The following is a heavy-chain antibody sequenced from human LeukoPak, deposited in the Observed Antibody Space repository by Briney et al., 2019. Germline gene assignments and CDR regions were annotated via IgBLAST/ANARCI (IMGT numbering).Heavy chain of an antibody. V-gene: IGHV4-34*01. CDR1: GGPFSGYY. CDR2: INHSGST. Sequence: PSETLSLTCAAYGGPFSGYYWSWIRQPPGKGLEWIGEINHSGSTNYNPSLKSRVTISVDTSKNQFSLKLSSVTAADTAVYYCARHSWYSSGWYTYWGQGTLVTVSS. J-gene: IGHJ4*02. D-gene: IGHD6-19*01. CDR3: ARHSWYSSGWYTY.